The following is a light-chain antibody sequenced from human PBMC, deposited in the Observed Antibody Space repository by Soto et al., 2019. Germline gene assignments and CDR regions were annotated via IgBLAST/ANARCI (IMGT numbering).Light chain of an antibody. CDR3: QKLNSYPHT. CDR2: AAS. V-gene: IGKV1-9*01. J-gene: IGKJ2*01. Sequence: DIQLTQSPSFLSASVGDRVTITCRASQGISNYLAWYQQKPGKAPKLLISAASTLQSGVPSRFSGSGSGTEFTLTISSLQPEDFAIYYCQKLNSYPHTFGQGTRLEIK. CDR1: QGISNY.